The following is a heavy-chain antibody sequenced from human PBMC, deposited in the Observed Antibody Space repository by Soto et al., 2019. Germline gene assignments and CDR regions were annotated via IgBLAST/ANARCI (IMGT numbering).Heavy chain of an antibody. V-gene: IGHV1-46*01. CDR2: INPSGGST. CDR3: ARMVVGATTVNWFDP. CDR1: GYTFTSYY. Sequence: ASVKVSCKASGYTFTSYYMHWVRQAPGQGLEWMGIINPSGGSTSYAQKFQGRVTMTRDTSISTAYMELSRLRSDDTAVYYCARMVVGATTVNWFDPWGQGTLVTVSS. J-gene: IGHJ5*02. D-gene: IGHD1-26*01.